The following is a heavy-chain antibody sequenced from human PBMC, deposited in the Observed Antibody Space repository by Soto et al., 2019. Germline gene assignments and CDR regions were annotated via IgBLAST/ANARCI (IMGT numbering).Heavy chain of an antibody. CDR1: GGSFSGYY. V-gene: IGHV4-34*01. CDR2: INHSGST. Sequence: PSETLSLTCAVYGGSFSGYYWSWIRQPPGKGLEWIGEINHSGSTNYNPSLKSRVTISVDTSKNQFSLKLSYVTAADTAVYYCATARRRAAILIWGQGTLVTVSS. CDR3: ATARRRAAILI. J-gene: IGHJ4*02. D-gene: IGHD1-1*01.